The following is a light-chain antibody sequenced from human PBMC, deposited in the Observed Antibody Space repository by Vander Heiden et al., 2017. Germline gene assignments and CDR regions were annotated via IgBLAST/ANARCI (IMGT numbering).Light chain of an antibody. CDR1: QSVSGY. CDR3: QQSYSTPYS. V-gene: IGKV1-39*01. Sequence: DIQMTESPSSLSASVGDRVTITCRASQSVSGYLNWYQQKPGKAPKLLIYATSDLQSGVPSRFSGSRSGTDFTLTIISLQPEDFATYYCQQSYSTPYSFGQGTKLEIK. J-gene: IGKJ2*01. CDR2: ATS.